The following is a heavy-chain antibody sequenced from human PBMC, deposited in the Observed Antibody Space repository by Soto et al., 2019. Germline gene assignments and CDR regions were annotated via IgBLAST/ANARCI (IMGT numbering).Heavy chain of an antibody. Sequence: SAKVSCKASVGTFSRYAISWVRPAPGQGLEWMGGIIPIFGTANYAQKFQGRVTITADESTSTAYMELSSLRSEDTAVYYCASRYSYGYHTYYYGMDVWGQGTTVTVSS. CDR3: ASRYSYGYHTYYYGMDV. CDR1: VGTFSRYA. D-gene: IGHD5-18*01. J-gene: IGHJ6*02. V-gene: IGHV1-69*13. CDR2: IIPIFGTA.